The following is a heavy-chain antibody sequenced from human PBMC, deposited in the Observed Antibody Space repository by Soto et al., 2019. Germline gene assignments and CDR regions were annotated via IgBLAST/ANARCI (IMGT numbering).Heavy chain of an antibody. V-gene: IGHV3-23*01. J-gene: IGHJ4*02. D-gene: IGHD3-22*01. CDR1: GFNFSSYA. CDR2: ITTSGVRS. Sequence: EVQLLESGGRLIQPGGSLRLSCAASGFNFSSYAMSWIRQAPGKGPEWVAGITTSGVRSGYADSVKGRFTVSRDNSQNTMYLQLNSLRGDDTAIYYCARGLEAGYYFAYWGQGTLVTVSS. CDR3: ARGLEAGYYFAY.